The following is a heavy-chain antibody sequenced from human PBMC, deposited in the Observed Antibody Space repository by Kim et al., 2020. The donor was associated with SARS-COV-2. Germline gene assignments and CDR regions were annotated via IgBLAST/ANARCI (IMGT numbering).Heavy chain of an antibody. CDR1: GFTFSSYG. CDR2: IWYDGSNK. V-gene: IGHV3-33*01. D-gene: IGHD2-2*01. Sequence: GGSLRLSCAASGFTFSSYGMHWVRQAPGKGLEWVAVIWYDGSNKYYADSVKGRFTISRDNSKNTLYLQMNSLRAEDTAVYYCAREMIVVVPAAIVEEGYYYYGMDVWGQGTTVTVSS. J-gene: IGHJ6*02. CDR3: AREMIVVVPAAIVEEGYYYYGMDV.